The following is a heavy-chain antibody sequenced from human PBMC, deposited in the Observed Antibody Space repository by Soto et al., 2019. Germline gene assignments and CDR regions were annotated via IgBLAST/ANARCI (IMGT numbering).Heavy chain of an antibody. CDR3: ARLFDTSGWYDY. CDR2: IYPGDSDT. J-gene: IGHJ4*02. D-gene: IGHD6-19*01. Sequence: PGESLKISCNGSGYSFTSYWIGWVRQMPGKGLERMGIIYPGDSDTRYSPSFQGQVTSSADKSITTTYLQWSSLKASDTAIYYCARLFDTSGWYDYWGQGTLVTVSS. V-gene: IGHV5-51*01. CDR1: GYSFTSYW.